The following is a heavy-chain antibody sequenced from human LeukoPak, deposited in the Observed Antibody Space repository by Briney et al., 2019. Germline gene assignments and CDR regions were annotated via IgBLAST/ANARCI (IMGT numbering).Heavy chain of an antibody. CDR1: AYTFIRYY. J-gene: IGHJ4*02. CDR3: ARERPASCYFDY. V-gene: IGHV1-46*01. D-gene: IGHD2-2*01. Sequence: GASVKVSCKASAYTFIRYYMHWVRQAPGQGLEWMVLINTSSGRTTYAQKFQGRVTMTRDTSTSTVYMEVSSLGSEDTAVYYCARERPASCYFDYWGLGTLVTVSS. CDR2: INTSSGRT.